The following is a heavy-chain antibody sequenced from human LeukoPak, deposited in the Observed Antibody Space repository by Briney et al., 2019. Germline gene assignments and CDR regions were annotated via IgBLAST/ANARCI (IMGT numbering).Heavy chain of an antibody. Sequence: PGGSLRLSCVASAXAFSSNWMSWVRQAPGKGLEWVASIKEDGSETYYVDSVKGRFTISRDNAKSSLYLQMNSLRAEDTAVYYCARSGVGATNDYWGQGTLVTVSS. CDR2: IKEDGSET. CDR3: ARSGVGATNDY. J-gene: IGHJ4*02. CDR1: AXAFSSNW. D-gene: IGHD1-26*01. V-gene: IGHV3-7*02.